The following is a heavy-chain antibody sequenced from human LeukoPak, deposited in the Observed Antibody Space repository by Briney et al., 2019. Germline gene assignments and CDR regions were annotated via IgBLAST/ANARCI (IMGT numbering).Heavy chain of an antibody. J-gene: IGHJ4*02. CDR1: GFTFSTYA. CDR2: ISGSGGST. D-gene: IGHD6-19*01. Sequence: GGSLRLSCAASGFTFSTYAMSWVRQVPGKGLEWVSAISGSGGSTYYADSVKGRFTISRDNSRNTLYVQMSSLRAEDTAVYYCAKGPLTEVAGTTWDYWGQGTPVTVSS. V-gene: IGHV3-23*01. CDR3: AKGPLTEVAGTTWDY.